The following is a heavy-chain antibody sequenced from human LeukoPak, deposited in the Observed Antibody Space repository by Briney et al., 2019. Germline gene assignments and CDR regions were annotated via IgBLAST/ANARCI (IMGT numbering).Heavy chain of an antibody. CDR1: GFTFSSYA. V-gene: IGHV3-23*01. CDR2: ISGSGGST. J-gene: IGHJ4*02. D-gene: IGHD3-22*01. CDR3: AKDRGYGLVVITYFDY. Sequence: GGSLRLSCAASGFTFSSYAMSWVRQAPGKGLEWVSGISGSGGSTDYAESVKGRFTISRDNSKNTLYLQMNSQRAEDTAVYYCAKDRGYGLVVITYFDYWGQGTLVTVSS.